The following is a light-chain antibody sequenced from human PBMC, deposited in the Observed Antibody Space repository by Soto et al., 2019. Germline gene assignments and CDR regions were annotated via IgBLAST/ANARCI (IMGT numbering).Light chain of an antibody. Sequence: EIVLTQSPGTLSLSPGERATLSCRASQSVSSGFLAWYQQKPGQAPRLLIYGASSRATGIPDRFSGSGSGTDFTLTISSLEPEDFAVYYCQQHSNWPLTSGGGTKVDIK. CDR3: QQHSNWPLT. CDR2: GAS. J-gene: IGKJ4*01. V-gene: IGKV3D-20*02. CDR1: QSVSSGF.